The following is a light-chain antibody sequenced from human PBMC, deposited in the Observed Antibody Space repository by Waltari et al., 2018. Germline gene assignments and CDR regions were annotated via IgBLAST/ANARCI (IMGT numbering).Light chain of an antibody. CDR3: QHYDGSVVT. CDR2: GTS. V-gene: IGKV3-20*01. Sequence: IVLTQSPDTLSLSPGERATLSCRARQSVSSISFSWYRQKPGQAPRLLIYGTSSRATGFPDRFSGSGSGTDFTLTISRLEPEDFAVYHCQHYDGSVVTFGGGTKVEIK. J-gene: IGKJ4*01. CDR1: QSVSSIS.